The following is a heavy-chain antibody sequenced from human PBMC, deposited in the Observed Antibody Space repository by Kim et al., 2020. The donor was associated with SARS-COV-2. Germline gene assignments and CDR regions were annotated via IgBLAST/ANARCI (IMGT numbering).Heavy chain of an antibody. CDR3: AKAIVGATPPVDY. CDR2: ISYDGSNK. Sequence: GGSLRLSCAASGFTFSSYGMHWVRQAPGKGLEWVAVISYDGSNKYYADSVKGRFTISRDNSKNTLYLQMNSLRAEDTAVYYCAKAIVGATPPVDYWGQGTLVTVSS. V-gene: IGHV3-30*18. CDR1: GFTFSSYG. J-gene: IGHJ4*02. D-gene: IGHD1-26*01.